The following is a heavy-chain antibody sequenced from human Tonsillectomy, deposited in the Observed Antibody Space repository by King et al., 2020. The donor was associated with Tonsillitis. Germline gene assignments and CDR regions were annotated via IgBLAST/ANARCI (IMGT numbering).Heavy chain of an antibody. J-gene: IGHJ6*02. CDR2: ISYDGSNK. V-gene: IGHV3-30*18. CDR3: AKDLTASKGSYYYGMDV. Sequence: VQLVESGGGVVQPGRSLRLSCAASGFTFSSYGMHWVRQAPGKGLEWVAVISYDGSNKYYADSVKGRFTISRDNSKNTLNLQINSLRAEDPAVYYCAKDLTASKGSYYYGMDVWGQGTTVTVSS. D-gene: IGHD5-18*01. CDR1: GFTFSSYG.